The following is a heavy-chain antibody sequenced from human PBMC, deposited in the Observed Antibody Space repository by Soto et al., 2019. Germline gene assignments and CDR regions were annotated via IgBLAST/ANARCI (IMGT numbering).Heavy chain of an antibody. D-gene: IGHD2-2*01. CDR1: GGSISSGGYY. CDR3: ARDRSSCFPRCAFDI. V-gene: IGHV4-31*03. J-gene: IGHJ3*02. CDR2: IYYSGST. Sequence: SETLSLTCTVSGGSISSGGYYWSWIRQHPGKGLEWIGYIYYSGSTYYNPSLKSRVTISVDTSKNQSSLKLSSVTAADTAVYYCARDRSSCFPRCAFDIWGQGTMVTVSS.